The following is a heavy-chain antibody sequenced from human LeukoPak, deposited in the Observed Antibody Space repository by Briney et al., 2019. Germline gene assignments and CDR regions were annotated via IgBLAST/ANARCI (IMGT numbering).Heavy chain of an antibody. CDR1: GGSISSSSYY. D-gene: IGHD2-15*01. Sequence: LETLSLTCTVSGGSISSSSYYWGWIRHPPGKGLEWIGSTFYSGSTYYNPSLKSRVTIPVDTSKNQFSLKLSSVTAADTAVYYCARGGNCSGGSCYSERGWFDPWGQGTLVTVSS. CDR2: TFYSGST. CDR3: ARGGNCSGGSCYSERGWFDP. V-gene: IGHV4-39*07. J-gene: IGHJ5*02.